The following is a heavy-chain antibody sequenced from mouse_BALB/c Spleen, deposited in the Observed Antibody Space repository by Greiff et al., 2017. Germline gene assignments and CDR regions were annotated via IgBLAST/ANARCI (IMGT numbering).Heavy chain of an antibody. D-gene: IGHD2-4*01. J-gene: IGHJ4*01. CDR1: GFNIKDYY. CDR3: NALSTMIPLYAMDY. Sequence: EVQLQQSGAELVRSGASVKLSCTASGFNIKDYYMHWVKQRPEQGLEWIGWIDPENGDTEYAPKFQGKATMTADTSSNTAYLQLSSLTSEDTAVYYCNALSTMIPLYAMDYWGQGTSVTVSS. V-gene: IGHV14-4*02. CDR2: IDPENGDT.